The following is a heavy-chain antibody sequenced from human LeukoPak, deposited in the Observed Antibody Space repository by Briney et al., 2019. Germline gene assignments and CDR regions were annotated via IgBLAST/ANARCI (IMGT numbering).Heavy chain of an antibody. Sequence: PSETLSLTCTVSGGSISNSNYYWGWIRQPPGKGLEWIGGAYYSGTTYYSPSLKSRVTISVDTSRNHFSLNPNSVTAADTAVYYCARHSSSAWYYYFDYWGQGSFVTVSS. D-gene: IGHD6-19*01. CDR3: ARHSSSAWYYYFDY. CDR2: AYYSGTT. J-gene: IGHJ4*02. V-gene: IGHV4-39*01. CDR1: GGSISNSNYY.